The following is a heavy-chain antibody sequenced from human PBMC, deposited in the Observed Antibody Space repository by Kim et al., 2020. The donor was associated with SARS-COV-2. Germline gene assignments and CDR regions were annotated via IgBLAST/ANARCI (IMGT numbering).Heavy chain of an antibody. Sequence: SVKVSCKASGGTFSSYAISWVRQAPGQGLEWMGGIIPIFGTANYAQKFQGRVTITADESTSTASMERSSLRSEDTAVYYCASPGGTPPQLLWFGELTEPFDYWGQGTLVTVSS. D-gene: IGHD3-10*01. CDR1: GGTFSSYA. V-gene: IGHV1-69*13. CDR2: IIPIFGTA. CDR3: ASPGGTPPQLLWFGELTEPFDY. J-gene: IGHJ4*02.